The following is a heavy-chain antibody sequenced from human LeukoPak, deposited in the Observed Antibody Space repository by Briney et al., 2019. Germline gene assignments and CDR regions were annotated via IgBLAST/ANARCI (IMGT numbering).Heavy chain of an antibody. J-gene: IGHJ4*02. CDR2: MNPNSGNT. CDR3: ARGRDRYSSSSANPEGDY. Sequence: ASVKVSCKASGGTFSSYAISWVRQAPGQGLEWMGWMNPNSGNTGYAQKFQGRVTMTRDTSTSTVYMELSSLRSEDTAVYYCARGRDRYSSSSANPEGDYWGQGTLVTVSS. V-gene: IGHV1-8*02. CDR1: GGTFSSYA. D-gene: IGHD6-6*01.